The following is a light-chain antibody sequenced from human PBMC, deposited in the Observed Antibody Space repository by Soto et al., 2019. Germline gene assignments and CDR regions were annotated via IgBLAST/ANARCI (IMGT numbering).Light chain of an antibody. CDR1: TGAVTSGHY. J-gene: IGLJ2*01. CDR2: DTD. V-gene: IGLV7-46*01. Sequence: QAVVTQEPSLTVSPGGTVTLTCGFSTGAVTSGHYPYWFQQKPGQAPTTLIYDTDNKHSWTPAPFSGSRLGGKAALTLSGAQPEDEADYYCLVAYRGAWVFGGGTKLTVL. CDR3: LVAYRGAWV.